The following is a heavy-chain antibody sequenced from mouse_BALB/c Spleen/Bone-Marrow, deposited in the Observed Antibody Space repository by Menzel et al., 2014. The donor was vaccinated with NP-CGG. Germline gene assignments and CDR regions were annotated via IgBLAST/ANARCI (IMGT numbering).Heavy chain of an antibody. CDR3: ARRTLAMDY. Sequence: VHLVESGPDLVRPGSSVEMSCKASDYTFTTYWMHWVKQRPGQGLEWIGMIDPSTSETRLNQKFKDKATLIVDKSSNTAYMQLSSLTSEDSAVYYCARRTLAMDYWGQGTSVTVSS. J-gene: IGHJ4*01. V-gene: IGHV1-52*01. CDR1: DYTFTTYW. CDR2: IDPSTSET.